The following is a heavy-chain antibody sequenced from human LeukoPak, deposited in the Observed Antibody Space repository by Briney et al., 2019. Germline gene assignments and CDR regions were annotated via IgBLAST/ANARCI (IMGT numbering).Heavy chain of an antibody. CDR2: INPNSGGT. Sequence: ASVKVSCKASGYXFTGYYIHWVRQAPGQGHEWMGWINPNSGGTNYAQKLQGRVTMTRDTSISTAYMELSRLRSDDTAVYYCARDSGSGSYFDYWGQGTLVTVSS. V-gene: IGHV1-2*02. D-gene: IGHD1-26*01. J-gene: IGHJ4*02. CDR3: ARDSGSGSYFDY. CDR1: GYXFTGYY.